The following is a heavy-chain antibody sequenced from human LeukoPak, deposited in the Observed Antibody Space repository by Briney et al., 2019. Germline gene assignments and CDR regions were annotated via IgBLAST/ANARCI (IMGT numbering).Heavy chain of an antibody. CDR1: GFTFSSYA. V-gene: IGHV3-30-3*01. CDR3: ATSMVRGVIRSLDY. D-gene: IGHD3-10*01. CDR2: ISYDGSNK. J-gene: IGHJ4*02. Sequence: GGSLRLSCAASGFTFSSYAMHWVRQAPGKGLEWVAVISYDGSNKYYADSVKGRFTISRDNSENTLYLQMNSLRAEDTAVYYCATSMVRGVIRSLDYWGQGTLVTVSS.